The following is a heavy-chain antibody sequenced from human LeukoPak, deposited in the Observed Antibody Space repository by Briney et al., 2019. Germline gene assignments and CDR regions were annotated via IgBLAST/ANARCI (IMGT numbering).Heavy chain of an antibody. V-gene: IGHV3-33*08. CDR3: ARMNVGYYYDSSGYYLDY. CDR2: IWYDGSNK. J-gene: IGHJ4*02. D-gene: IGHD3-22*01. CDR1: GFTISNYA. Sequence: GGSLRLSCAASGFTISNYAMSWVRQAPGKGLEWVAVIWYDGSNKYYADSVKGRFTISRDNSKNTLYLQMNSLRAEDTAVYYCARMNVGYYYDSSGYYLDYWGQGTLVTVSS.